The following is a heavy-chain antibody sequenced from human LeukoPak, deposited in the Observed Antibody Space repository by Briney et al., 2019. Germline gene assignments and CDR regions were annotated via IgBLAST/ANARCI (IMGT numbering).Heavy chain of an antibody. CDR3: ARDSAFGGVIANNWFDP. Sequence: GASVKVSCKASGYTFTSYGISWVRQAPGQGLEXXXXXXAYNGNTNYAQKLQGRVTMTTDTSTSTAYMELRSLRSDDTAVYYCARDSAFGGVIANNWFDPWGQGTLVTVSS. V-gene: IGHV1-18*04. CDR1: GYTFTSYG. CDR2: XXAYNGNT. J-gene: IGHJ5*02. D-gene: IGHD3-16*02.